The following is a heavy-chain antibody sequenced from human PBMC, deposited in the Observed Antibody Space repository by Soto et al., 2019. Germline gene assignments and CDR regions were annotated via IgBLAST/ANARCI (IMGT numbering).Heavy chain of an antibody. Sequence: SETLSLTCTVSGGSISSYYWSWIRQPPGKGLEWVGYIYYSGSTNYNPSLKSRVTISLDTSKNQFSLKLSSLRSEDTAVYYCARDQDYYDSSGYWSGLPYWGQGTLVTVSS. CDR2: IYYSGST. V-gene: IGHV4-59*01. D-gene: IGHD3-22*01. CDR1: GGSISSYY. CDR3: ARDQDYYDSSGYWSGLPY. J-gene: IGHJ4*02.